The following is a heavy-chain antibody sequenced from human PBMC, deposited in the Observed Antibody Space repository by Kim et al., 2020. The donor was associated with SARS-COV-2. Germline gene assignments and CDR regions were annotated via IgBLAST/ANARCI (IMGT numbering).Heavy chain of an antibody. D-gene: IGHD1-1*01. CDR1: GGSISSSNSH. CDR3: ARLEITGIVGRVWFAP. CDR2: VYYSGST. Sequence: SETRSLTCTVSGGSISSSNSHWGWIRQPPGKGLEWIGSVYYSGSTFYNPSLKSRVTISVDTSENQLSLKLTSVTAADTAVYYCARLEITGIVGRVWFAP. J-gene: IGHJ5*02. V-gene: IGHV4-39*01.